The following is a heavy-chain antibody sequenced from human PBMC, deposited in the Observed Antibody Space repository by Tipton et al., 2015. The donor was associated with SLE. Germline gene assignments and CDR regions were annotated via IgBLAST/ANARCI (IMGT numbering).Heavy chain of an antibody. CDR2: IYSGGST. CDR1: GFTVSSNY. D-gene: IGHD3-3*01. Sequence: SLRLSCAASGFTVSSNYMSWVRQAPVKGLEWVSVIYSGGSTYYADPVKGRFTTSRHNSKNTMYLQINSLRAEETAVYYCAEDRVRFLEWLDAFGIWDQGTMVSVYS. V-gene: IGHV3-53*01. CDR3: AEDRVRFLEWLDAFGI. J-gene: IGHJ3*02.